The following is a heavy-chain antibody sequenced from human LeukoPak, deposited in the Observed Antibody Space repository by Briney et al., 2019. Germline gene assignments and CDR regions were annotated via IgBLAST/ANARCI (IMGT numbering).Heavy chain of an antibody. V-gene: IGHV3-66*01. CDR1: GLIVSYNY. J-gene: IGHJ4*02. CDR3: AKDGVVRGLGPYYFDS. CDR2: IHSDGST. Sequence: GSLRLSCVASGLIVSYNYISWVRQAPGKGLEWASVIHSDGSTYYADSVKGRFTISRDNSKNTVYLQMNSLKAEDTAVYYCAKDGVVRGLGPYYFDSWGQGSLVTVSS. D-gene: IGHD3-10*01.